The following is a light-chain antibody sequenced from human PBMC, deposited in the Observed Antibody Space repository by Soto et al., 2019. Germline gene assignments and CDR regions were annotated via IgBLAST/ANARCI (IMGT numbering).Light chain of an antibody. V-gene: IGKV2D-29*01. CDR2: EVS. Sequence: DIVMTQTPLSLSVTPGQPASISCKSSQSPLHTDGRTYLYWYLQKPGQPPQLLIHEVSNRFSGVPDRFTGSGSGTDFTLKISRVEAEDVGVYYCMQTMEFPRLFTFGPGTRVDMK. J-gene: IGKJ3*01. CDR1: QSPLHTDGRTY. CDR3: MQTMEFPRLFT.